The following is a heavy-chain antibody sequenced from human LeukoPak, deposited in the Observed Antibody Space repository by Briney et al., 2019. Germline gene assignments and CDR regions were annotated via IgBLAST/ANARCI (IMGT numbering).Heavy chain of an antibody. CDR1: GFTFSSFS. Sequence: PGGSLRLSCATSGFTFSSFSMNWVRQAPGKGLEWVSYIRGGSSDIHYADSVKGRFTISRDDAKNSLYLQMNSLRAEDTAVYYCARSLSYYDSSGYYYFDYWGQGTLVTVSS. J-gene: IGHJ4*02. V-gene: IGHV3-21*05. D-gene: IGHD3-22*01. CDR2: IRGGSSDI. CDR3: ARSLSYYDSSGYYYFDY.